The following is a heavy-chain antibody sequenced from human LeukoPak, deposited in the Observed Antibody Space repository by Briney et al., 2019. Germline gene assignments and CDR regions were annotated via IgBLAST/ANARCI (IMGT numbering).Heavy chain of an antibody. Sequence: SETLSLTCAVYGGSFSGYYWSWIRQPPGKGLGWIGEINRSGSTNYNPSLKSRVTISVDTSKKQFSLKLSSVTAADTAVYYCAREVAGRYFDLWGRGTLVTVSS. CDR3: AREVAGRYFDL. J-gene: IGHJ2*01. V-gene: IGHV4-34*01. CDR1: GGSFSGYY. D-gene: IGHD2-15*01. CDR2: INRSGST.